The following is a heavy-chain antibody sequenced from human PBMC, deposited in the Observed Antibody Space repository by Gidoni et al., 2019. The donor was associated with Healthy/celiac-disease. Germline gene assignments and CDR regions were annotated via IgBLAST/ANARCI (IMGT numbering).Heavy chain of an antibody. CDR2: IYSGGST. J-gene: IGHJ5*02. D-gene: IGHD6-13*01. V-gene: IGHV3-53*04. CDR3: ARDSAAGHNWFDP. Sequence: EVQLVESGGCLVHPGVSLRLPCSPSGFTVSSNYMSWVRQAPGKGLVWVSVIYSGGSTYYADSVKGRLTISRHNSKNTLYLQMNSLRAEDTAVYYCARDSAAGHNWFDPWGQGTLVTVSS. CDR1: GFTVSSNY.